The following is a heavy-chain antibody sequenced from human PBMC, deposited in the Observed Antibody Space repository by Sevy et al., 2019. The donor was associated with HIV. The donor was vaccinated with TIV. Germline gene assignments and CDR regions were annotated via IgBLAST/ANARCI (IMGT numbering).Heavy chain of an antibody. J-gene: IGHJ5*02. CDR2: IKQDGSGK. CDR1: GFTFSSYW. CDR3: AKGGIAVAGTIGS. D-gene: IGHD6-19*01. V-gene: IGHV3-7*03. Sequence: GGSLRLSCAASGFTFSSYWMSWVRQAPGKGLECVANIKQDGSGKYYVDSVKGRFTISRDNAKNSLYLQMNSLRAEDTAVYYCAKGGIAVAGTIGSWGQGTLVTVSS.